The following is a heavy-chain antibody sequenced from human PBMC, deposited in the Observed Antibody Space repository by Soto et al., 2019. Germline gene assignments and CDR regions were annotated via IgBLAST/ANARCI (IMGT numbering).Heavy chain of an antibody. V-gene: IGHV1-69*05. J-gene: IGHJ6*02. CDR3: ARVRVPAARYYYGMDV. D-gene: IGHD2-2*01. CDR2: IIPIFGTA. Sequence: QVQLVQSGAEVKKPGSSVKVSCKASGGTFSSYAISWVRQAPGQGLEWMGGIIPIFGTANYAQKFQGRVTITXXDXAXXAYRELSSLRSEDTAVYYCARVRVPAARYYYGMDVWGQGTTVTVSS. CDR1: GGTFSSYA.